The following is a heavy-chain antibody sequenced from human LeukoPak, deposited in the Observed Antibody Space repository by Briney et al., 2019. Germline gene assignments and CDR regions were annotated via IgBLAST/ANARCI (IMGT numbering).Heavy chain of an antibody. D-gene: IGHD3-3*01. J-gene: IGHJ6*03. CDR2: INPNSGGT. Sequence: ASVKVSCKASGYTFTGYYMHWVRQAPGQGLEWVGWINPNSGGTNSAQKFQGRVTMTRDSSISTAFMELSRLRSDDTAVYYCAGATDGRFLEWSRDYYYMDVWGKGTTVTVSS. CDR1: GYTFTGYY. CDR3: AGATDGRFLEWSRDYYYMDV. V-gene: IGHV1-2*02.